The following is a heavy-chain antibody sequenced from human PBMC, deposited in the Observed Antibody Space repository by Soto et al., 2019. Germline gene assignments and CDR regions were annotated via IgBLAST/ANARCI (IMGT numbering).Heavy chain of an antibody. V-gene: IGHV1-69*04. CDR3: ARERSNRSICLSNYAWYFDY. CDR2: IIPILGIA. Sequence: SVKVSCKASGGTFSSYTISWVRQAPGQGLEWMGRIIPILGIANYAQKFQGRVTITADKSTSTAYMELSSLRSEDTAVYYCARERSNRSICLSNYAWYFDYWGQGTLVTVSS. CDR1: GGTFSSYT. D-gene: IGHD4-4*01. J-gene: IGHJ4*02.